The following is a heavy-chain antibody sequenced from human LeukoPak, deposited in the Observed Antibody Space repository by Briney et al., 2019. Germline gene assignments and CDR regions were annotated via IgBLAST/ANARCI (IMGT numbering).Heavy chain of an antibody. CDR2: INPNSGGT. Sequence: GASVKVSCKASGNTFTGYYMHWVRQAPGQGLEWMGWINPNSGGTNYAQKFQGWVTMTRDTSISTAYMELSRLRSDDTAVYYCARGGGYSYGLLFDYGGKGTLVTVSS. V-gene: IGHV1-2*04. D-gene: IGHD5-18*01. CDR3: ARGGGYSYGLLFDY. CDR1: GNTFTGYY. J-gene: IGHJ4*02.